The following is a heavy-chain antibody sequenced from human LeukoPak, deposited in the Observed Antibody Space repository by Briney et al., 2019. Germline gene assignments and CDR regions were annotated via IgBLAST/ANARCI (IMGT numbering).Heavy chain of an antibody. V-gene: IGHV1-8*03. CDR3: ARGSGRHGRDWFDP. Sequence: GASVKVSCKGYGYTFINHDIDWVRQAAGQGLEWMGWMNSNSGNTGYAQKFQGRVTFTRDTSISTAYMELYSLTSDDTAVYYCARGSGRHGRDWFDPWGQGTLVTVSA. CDR1: GYTFINHD. CDR2: MNSNSGNT. J-gene: IGHJ5*02. D-gene: IGHD1-26*01.